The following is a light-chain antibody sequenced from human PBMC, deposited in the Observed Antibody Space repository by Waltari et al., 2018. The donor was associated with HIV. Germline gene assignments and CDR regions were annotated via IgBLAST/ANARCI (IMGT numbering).Light chain of an antibody. V-gene: IGKV1-27*01. J-gene: IGKJ1*01. CDR3: QNYNRALPWT. CDR1: QGFSNY. CDR2: DAS. Sequence: DIQMTQSPSSLSASVGDSVTITCRATQGFSNYLAWYQHEPGKVPNRLIYDASSLQSGVPSRFSGSGSGTYFTLTISSLQPEDVASYYCQNYNRALPWTFGQGTKVELK.